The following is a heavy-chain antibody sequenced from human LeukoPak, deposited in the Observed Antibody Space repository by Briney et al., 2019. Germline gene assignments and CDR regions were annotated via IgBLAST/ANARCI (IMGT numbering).Heavy chain of an antibody. CDR1: GFTFSSYS. CDR2: ISSSSSTI. Sequence: PGGSLRLSCAASGFTFSSYSMNWVRQAPGKGLGWVSYISSSSSTIYYADSVKGRFTISRDNAKNSLYLQMNSLRAEDTAVYYCARDPIAAAGTLDYWGQGTLVTVSS. V-gene: IGHV3-48*01. J-gene: IGHJ4*02. CDR3: ARDPIAAAGTLDY. D-gene: IGHD6-13*01.